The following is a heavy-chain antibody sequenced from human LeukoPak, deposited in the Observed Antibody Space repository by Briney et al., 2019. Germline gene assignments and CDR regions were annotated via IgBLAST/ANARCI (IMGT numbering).Heavy chain of an antibody. J-gene: IGHJ4*02. V-gene: IGHV4-59*01. Sequence: PSETQSLTCSVSGGSISNYFWSWIRQPPGKGLEWIGYIYYSGSTNYNPALKSRVTMSVDTSKNQFSLKLSSVTAADTAVYYCARVRVVGATPDYWGQGTLVTVSS. CDR1: GGSISNYF. CDR2: IYYSGST. D-gene: IGHD1-26*01. CDR3: ARVRVVGATPDY.